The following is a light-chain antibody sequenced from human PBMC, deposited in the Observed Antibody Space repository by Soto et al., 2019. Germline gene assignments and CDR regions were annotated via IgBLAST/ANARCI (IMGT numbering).Light chain of an antibody. V-gene: IGKV1-27*01. J-gene: IGKJ1*01. CDR2: GAS. CDR1: QGISSS. CDR3: LKYNSAPRT. Sequence: DIQMTQSPSSLSAYVGDRVTITCRASQGISSSLAWYQQKPGKVPKLLIYGASTLQSGVPSRFSGSGFGTDFTLTINGLQPEDVATYYCLKYNSAPRTFGQGTKVEIK.